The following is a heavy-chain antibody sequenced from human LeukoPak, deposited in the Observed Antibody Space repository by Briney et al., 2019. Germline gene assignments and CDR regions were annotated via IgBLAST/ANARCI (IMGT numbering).Heavy chain of an antibody. D-gene: IGHD2-2*01. V-gene: IGHV3-23*01. CDR1: GFSFNTYA. Sequence: PGGSLRLSCAVSGFSFNTYAMSWVRQAPGKGLEWVSGISGGGGHRYYADSVKGRFTTSRDSSKSTLYLQMNSLRAEDTAVYYCATGKSYCSSTSCSDYWGQGTLVTVSS. J-gene: IGHJ4*02. CDR3: ATGKSYCSSTSCSDY. CDR2: ISGGGGHR.